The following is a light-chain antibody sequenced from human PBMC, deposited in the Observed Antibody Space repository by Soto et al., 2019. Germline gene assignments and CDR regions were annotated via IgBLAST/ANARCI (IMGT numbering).Light chain of an antibody. V-gene: IGKV1-5*01. Sequence: DIQMTQSPSTLSASVGDRVTITCRASQSVTNWLAWYQQKPGKAPNLLIYDASRLQSGIPSRFSGSGSGTEFPLTISSLQPDDFATYYCQQYTTDPYTFGQGTKLEIK. CDR1: QSVTNW. CDR3: QQYTTDPYT. CDR2: DAS. J-gene: IGKJ2*01.